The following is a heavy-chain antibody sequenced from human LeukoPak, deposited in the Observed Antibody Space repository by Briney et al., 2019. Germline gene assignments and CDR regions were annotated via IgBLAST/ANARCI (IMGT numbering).Heavy chain of an antibody. Sequence: ASVKVSCKASGYTFTSYGISWVRQAPGQGLEWMGWISAYNGNTNYAQKLQGRVTMTTDTSTSTAYMELRSLRSDDTAVYYCARDADYYESSGYYPFDYWGQGTLVTVSS. D-gene: IGHD3-22*01. CDR3: ARDADYYESSGYYPFDY. CDR2: ISAYNGNT. V-gene: IGHV1-18*01. J-gene: IGHJ4*02. CDR1: GYTFTSYG.